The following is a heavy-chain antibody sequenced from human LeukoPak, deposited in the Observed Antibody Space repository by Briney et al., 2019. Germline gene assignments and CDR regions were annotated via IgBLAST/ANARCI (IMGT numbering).Heavy chain of an antibody. Sequence: GGSLRLSCAASGFTFSSYSMNWVRQAPGKGLEWVSSISSSSSYIYYADSVKGRFTISRDNSKNTLYLQMNSLRAEDTAVYYCARDLYNYLGYWGQGTLVTVSS. V-gene: IGHV3-21*01. J-gene: IGHJ4*02. D-gene: IGHD1-1*01. CDR3: ARDLYNYLGY. CDR2: ISSSSSYI. CDR1: GFTFSSYS.